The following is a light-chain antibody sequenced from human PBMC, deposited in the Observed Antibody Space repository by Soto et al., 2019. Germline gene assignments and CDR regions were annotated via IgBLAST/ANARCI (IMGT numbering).Light chain of an antibody. Sequence: DIVMTQSPLSLPVTPGEPASISCRSSQSLLHSNGYNYLDWYLQKPGQSPQLLIYLGSNRASGVPDRVSSSGSGTEFTLKISRVEAEDVGVYYCMQALQTPPTFGQGTKVEIK. V-gene: IGKV2-28*01. CDR1: QSLLHSNGYNY. CDR3: MQALQTPPT. J-gene: IGKJ1*01. CDR2: LGS.